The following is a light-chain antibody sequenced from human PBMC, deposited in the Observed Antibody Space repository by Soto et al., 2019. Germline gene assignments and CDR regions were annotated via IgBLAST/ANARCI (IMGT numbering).Light chain of an antibody. CDR2: GAD. Sequence: EIVLTQSPGTLSLSPGERATLSCRASQSVRRYLAWYQQKPGQAPRLLMYGADSRATGVPDRFSGSGSGTDFTLSISRLEPEDFAMYSCQQYDSSPWTFGQGTKVDTK. V-gene: IGKV3-20*01. CDR3: QQYDSSPWT. J-gene: IGKJ1*01. CDR1: QSVRRY.